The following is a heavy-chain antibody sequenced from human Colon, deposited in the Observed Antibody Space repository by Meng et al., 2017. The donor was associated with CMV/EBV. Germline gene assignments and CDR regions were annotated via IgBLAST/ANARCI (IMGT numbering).Heavy chain of an antibody. Sequence: GGSLRLSCAASGSSFSNSWMIWVRRAPGKGLEWVAKTNEDGSDKYYVDSVKGRFTIFRDNAKNSVYVQMNSLRAEDTAVYYCASTGPLYGLYFCYWGQGTLVTVSS. J-gene: IGHJ4*02. CDR1: GSSFSNSW. D-gene: IGHD2-8*01. V-gene: IGHV3-7*01. CDR2: TNEDGSDK. CDR3: ASTGPLYGLYFCY.